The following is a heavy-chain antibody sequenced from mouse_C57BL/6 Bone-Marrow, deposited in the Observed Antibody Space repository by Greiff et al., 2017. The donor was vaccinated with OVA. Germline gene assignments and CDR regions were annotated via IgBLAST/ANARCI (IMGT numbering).Heavy chain of an antibody. CDR3: AREGLHYYAMDY. CDR1: GYSITSGYD. D-gene: IGHD2-13*01. CDR2: ISYSGST. J-gene: IGHJ4*01. V-gene: IGHV3-1*01. Sequence: EVKVEESGPGMVKPSQSLSLTCTVTGYSITSGYDWHWIRHFPGNKLEWMGYISYSGSTNYNPSLKSRISITHDTSKNHFFLKLNSVTTEDTATYYCAREGLHYYAMDYWGQGTSVTVSS.